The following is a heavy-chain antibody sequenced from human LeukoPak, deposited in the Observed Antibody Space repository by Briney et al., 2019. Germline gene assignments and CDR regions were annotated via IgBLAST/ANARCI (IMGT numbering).Heavy chain of an antibody. CDR1: EFTFSSYS. Sequence: GGSLRLSCAASEFTFSSYSMNWVRQAPGKGLEWVSYITNSGNSKSYADSVKGRFTISRDSSKNTLFLHMNTLRAEDTAIYYCAKDRTVGASYWYFDLWGRGTLVTVSS. CDR2: ITNSGNSK. D-gene: IGHD1-26*01. J-gene: IGHJ2*01. V-gene: IGHV3-48*01. CDR3: AKDRTVGASYWYFDL.